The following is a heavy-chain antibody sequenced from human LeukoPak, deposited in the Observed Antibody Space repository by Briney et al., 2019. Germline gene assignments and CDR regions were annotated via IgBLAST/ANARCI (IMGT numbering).Heavy chain of an antibody. J-gene: IGHJ4*02. CDR3: ASGEVGGKYYYENLFDY. D-gene: IGHD3-22*01. CDR2: ISGSGGST. V-gene: IGHV3-23*01. Sequence: GGSLRLSCAASGFTFSSYAMSWVRQAPGKGLEWVSAISGSGGSTYYADSVKGRFTISRDNSKNTLYLQMNSLRAEDTAVYYCASGEVGGKYYYENLFDYWGQGTLVTVPS. CDR1: GFTFSSYA.